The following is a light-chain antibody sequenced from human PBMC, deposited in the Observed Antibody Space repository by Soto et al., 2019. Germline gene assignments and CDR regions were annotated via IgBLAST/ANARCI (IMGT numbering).Light chain of an antibody. CDR1: QTVGRNY. J-gene: IGKJ4*01. CDR3: QQYASSPLT. CDR2: GAS. Sequence: EIVLTQSTGTLSLSPGERATLSCRASQTVGRNYLAWYQQKPGQTPRILIHGASNRATGIPDRISGSGSEKDFTIIISRLEPEDFAVYYCQQYASSPLTVGGGTKVEIK. V-gene: IGKV3-20*01.